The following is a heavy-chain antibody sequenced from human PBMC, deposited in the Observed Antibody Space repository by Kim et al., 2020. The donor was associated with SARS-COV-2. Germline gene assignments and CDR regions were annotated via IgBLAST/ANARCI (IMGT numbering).Heavy chain of an antibody. CDR3: AHVTFGGATYPLYYFDY. CDR2: IYWDDDK. J-gene: IGHJ4*02. Sequence: SGPTLVKPTQTLTLTCTFSGFSLSTSGVGVGWIRQPPGKALEWLALIYWDDDKRYSPSLKSRLNITKDTSKNQVVLTMTNMDPVDTATYYCAHVTFGGATYPLYYFDYWGQGTLVTVSS. D-gene: IGHD3-16*01. V-gene: IGHV2-5*02. CDR1: GFSLSTSGVG.